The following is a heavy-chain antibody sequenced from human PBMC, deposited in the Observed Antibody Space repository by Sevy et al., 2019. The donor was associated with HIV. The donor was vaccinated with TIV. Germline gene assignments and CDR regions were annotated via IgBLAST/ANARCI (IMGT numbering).Heavy chain of an antibody. CDR3: ARAPDTVMEVDY. J-gene: IGHJ4*02. D-gene: IGHD5-18*01. CDR1: GFTFSDYY. V-gene: IGHV3-11*06. Sequence: GSLRLSCAASGFTFSDYYMNWIRQAPGKGLEWISYISTSTTYTNYADSVKGRFTISRDNAKNSLYLQMNSLRAEDTAVYYCARAPDTVMEVDYWGQGTLVTVSS. CDR2: ISTSTTYT.